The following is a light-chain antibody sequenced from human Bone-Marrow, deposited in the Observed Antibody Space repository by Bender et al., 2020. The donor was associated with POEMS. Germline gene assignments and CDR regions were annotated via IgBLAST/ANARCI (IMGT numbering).Light chain of an antibody. J-gene: IGLJ3*02. Sequence: QSVLTQPPSVSGAPGQRVTISCTGSSSNIGAGYDVHWYQQFPGTAPKLLIYGNNNRPSGVPDRFSGSKSGTSASLGITGLQTADEADYYCATWDSRLTDVVFGGGTKLTVL. CDR1: SSNIGAGYD. V-gene: IGLV1-40*01. CDR3: ATWDSRLTDVV. CDR2: GNN.